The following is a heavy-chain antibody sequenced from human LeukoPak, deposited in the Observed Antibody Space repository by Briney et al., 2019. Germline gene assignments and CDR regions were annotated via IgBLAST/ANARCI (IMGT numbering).Heavy chain of an antibody. D-gene: IGHD6-19*01. Sequence: PGESLKISGKGSGYSFSSYWIGWVRQMPGKGPEWMGIVYPGDSDTRYSPSFQGQVTISAGKSISTAYLQWSSLKASDTAMYYCARRGPSVADTDYYFDFWGQGTLVTVSS. J-gene: IGHJ4*02. CDR3: ARRGPSVADTDYYFDF. V-gene: IGHV5-51*01. CDR2: VYPGDSDT. CDR1: GYSFSSYW.